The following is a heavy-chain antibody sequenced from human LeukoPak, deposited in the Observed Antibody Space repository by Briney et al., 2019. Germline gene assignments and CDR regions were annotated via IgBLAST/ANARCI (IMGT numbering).Heavy chain of an antibody. CDR3: ARAPSAATIYYMDV. CDR2: MNPNSGNT. V-gene: IGHV1-8*01. D-gene: IGHD2-2*01. J-gene: IGHJ6*03. CDR1: GYTFTSYD. Sequence: VASVKVSCKASGYTFTSYDINWVRQATGQGLEWMGWMNPNSGNTGSAQRFQGRITMTRDTSISTAYMELSSLRSEDTAVYYCARAPSAATIYYMDVWGKGTTVTVSS.